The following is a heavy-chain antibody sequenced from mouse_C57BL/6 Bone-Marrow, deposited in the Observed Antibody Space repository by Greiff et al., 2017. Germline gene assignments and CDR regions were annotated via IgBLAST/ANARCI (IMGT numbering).Heavy chain of an antibody. J-gene: IGHJ1*03. CDR1: GYTFTSYW. V-gene: IGHV1-53*01. CDR3: ARLRLLYWYFDV. CDR2: INPSNGGT. Sequence: QVQLQQSGTELVKPGASVKLSCKASGYTFTSYWMHWVKQRPGQGLEWIGNINPSNGGTNYNEKFKSKATLPVDTSSSTAYMQLSSLTSEDSAVYYGARLRLLYWYFDVWGTGTTVTVSS. D-gene: IGHD1-1*01.